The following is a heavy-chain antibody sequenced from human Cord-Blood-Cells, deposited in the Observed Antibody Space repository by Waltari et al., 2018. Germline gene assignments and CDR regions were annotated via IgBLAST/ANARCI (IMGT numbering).Heavy chain of an antibody. J-gene: IGHJ3*02. V-gene: IGHV4-34*01. CDR1: GGSFSGYY. Sequence: QVQLQQWGAGLLKPSETLSLTCAVYGGSFSGYYWSWIRQPPGKGLEWIGEINHSGSTNYHPSLKSRGNISVDTSKNQFSLKLSSVTAADTAVYYCACRDGYNDAFDIWGQGTMVTVSS. CDR2: INHSGST. D-gene: IGHD5-12*01. CDR3: ACRDGYNDAFDI.